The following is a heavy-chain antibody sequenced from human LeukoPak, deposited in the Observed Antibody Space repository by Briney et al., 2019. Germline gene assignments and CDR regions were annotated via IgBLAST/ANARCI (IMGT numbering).Heavy chain of an antibody. D-gene: IGHD2-2*01. CDR1: GYTFTGYY. CDR3: ARALYHTLDY. CDR2: ISADNGNT. J-gene: IGHJ4*02. Sequence: ASVKVSCKASGYTFTGYYMHWVRQAPGQGLEWMGWISADNGNTNYVQKFQGRVTMTTDTSTSTAYMELRSLRSDDTAVYYCARALYHTLDYWGQGTLVTVSS. V-gene: IGHV1-18*04.